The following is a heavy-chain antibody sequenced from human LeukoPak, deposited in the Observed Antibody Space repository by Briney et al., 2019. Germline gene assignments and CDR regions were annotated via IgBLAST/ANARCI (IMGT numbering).Heavy chain of an antibody. V-gene: IGHV1-2*04. D-gene: IGHD6-13*01. CDR3: ARLVWHVGQLTHFDY. CDR2: INPNSGDT. J-gene: IGHJ4*02. Sequence: ASVKVSCKASGYTFTGYYMHWVRQAPGQGLEWMGWINPNSGDTNYAQKFQDWVTMTRDTSISTAYMELSRLRSDDTAVYYCARLVWHVGQLTHFDYWGQGTLVTVSS. CDR1: GYTFTGYY.